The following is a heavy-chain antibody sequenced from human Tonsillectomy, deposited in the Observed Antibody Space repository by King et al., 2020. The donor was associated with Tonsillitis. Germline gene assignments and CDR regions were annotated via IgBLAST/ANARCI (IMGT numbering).Heavy chain of an antibody. Sequence: VQLQESGPGLVKPSETLSLTCTVSGGSISSYYWSWIRQPPGKGLEWIGYIYYSGSTNYNPSLKSRVTISVDTSKNQFSLKLSSVTAVDTAVYYCARDLRVSSYAFDIWGQGTMVTVSS. V-gene: IGHV4-59*01. CDR2: IYYSGST. J-gene: IGHJ3*02. CDR1: GGSISSYY. CDR3: ARDLRVSSYAFDI.